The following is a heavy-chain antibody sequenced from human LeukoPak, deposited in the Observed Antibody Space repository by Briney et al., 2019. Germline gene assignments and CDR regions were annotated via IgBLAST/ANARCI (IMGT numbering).Heavy chain of an antibody. CDR1: GYTFSGSA. D-gene: IGHD7-27*01. V-gene: IGHV3-73*01. CDR3: TTIRTGDVNSIFDY. J-gene: IGHJ4*02. Sequence: PGGSLRLSCAASGYTFSGSAIHWVRPASGRGLEWVGRIRSKTNNYATAYSASVRGRFTISREDSQNTAYLQMNSLQTEDTAVYYCTTIRTGDVNSIFDYWGQGTLVTVSS. CDR2: IRSKTNNYAT.